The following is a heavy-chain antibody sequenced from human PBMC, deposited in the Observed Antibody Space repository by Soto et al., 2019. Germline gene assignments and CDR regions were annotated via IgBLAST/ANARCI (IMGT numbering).Heavy chain of an antibody. Sequence: ASVKVSCKASGYTFANHGFTWVRQAPGHGLEWMGWISTYNGNTYYAQKFQGRVSMTTDTSTSTVYMELRNLRSDDTAVYYCARDLGLTNYCVSGSNYMAFDYWGQGTLVTVSS. D-gene: IGHD3-10*01. V-gene: IGHV1-18*01. J-gene: IGHJ4*02. CDR1: GYTFANHG. CDR2: ISTYNGNT. CDR3: ARDLGLTNYCVSGSNYMAFDY.